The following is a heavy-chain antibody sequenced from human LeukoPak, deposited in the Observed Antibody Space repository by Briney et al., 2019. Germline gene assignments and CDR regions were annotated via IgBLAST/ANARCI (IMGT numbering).Heavy chain of an antibody. J-gene: IGHJ4*02. CDR3: AKVSWANYFDY. Sequence: PGGSLRLSCAAPGFTFSSYAMSWVRQAPGKGLEWVSGISGSGGNTHYADSVRGRFTISRDNSRNTVYLEMNSLRAEDTAIYYCAKVSWANYFDYWGQGTLVTVSS. CDR1: GFTFSSYA. D-gene: IGHD6-13*01. CDR2: ISGSGGNT. V-gene: IGHV3-23*01.